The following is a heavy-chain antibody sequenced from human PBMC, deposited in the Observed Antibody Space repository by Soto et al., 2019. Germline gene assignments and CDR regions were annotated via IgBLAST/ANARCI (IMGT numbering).Heavy chain of an antibody. D-gene: IGHD2-2*02. J-gene: IGHJ6*02. V-gene: IGHV1-69*13. CDR3: ARERSSGYCSSTSCYTRSGTTWLRYGMDV. CDR1: GGTFSSYA. Sequence: GASVKVSCKASGGTFSSYAISWVRQAPGQGLEWMGGIIPIFGTANYAQKFQGRVTITADESTSTAYMELSSLRSEDTAVYYCARERSSGYCSSTSCYTRSGTTWLRYGMDVWGQGTTVTVSS. CDR2: IIPIFGTA.